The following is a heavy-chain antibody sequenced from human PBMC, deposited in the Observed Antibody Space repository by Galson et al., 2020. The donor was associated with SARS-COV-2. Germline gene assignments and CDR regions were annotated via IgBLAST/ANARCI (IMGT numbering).Heavy chain of an antibody. V-gene: IGHV4-38-2*02. CDR2: IYHSGNT. CDR3: ARDRGVDGGISEDFDL. J-gene: IGHJ2*01. CDR1: GVSISSGYF. D-gene: IGHD2-15*01. Sequence: SQTLSLTCTVSGVSISSGYFWGWIRQPPEKGLEWIGLIYHSGNTYYNPSLKCRVTISVDTSKNQFSLKLTSVSAADTGMYYCARDRGVDGGISEDFDLWGRGTLVTVSS.